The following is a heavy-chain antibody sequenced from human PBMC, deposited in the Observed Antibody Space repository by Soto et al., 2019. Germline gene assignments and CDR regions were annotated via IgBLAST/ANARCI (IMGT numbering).Heavy chain of an antibody. CDR3: ARDLDGLHDDNSGPYPRPG. V-gene: IGHV4-30-4*01. Sequence: SETLSLTCTVSGVSISSDDYYWSWIRQAPGRGLEWIGYIHSSGSIYYNPSLKSRATMSIDTARNQFSLKVSSVTVADTAVYYCARDLDGLHDDNSGPYPRPGWGQGTLVTVSS. CDR1: GVSISSDDYY. D-gene: IGHD3-22*01. J-gene: IGHJ1*01. CDR2: IHSSGSI.